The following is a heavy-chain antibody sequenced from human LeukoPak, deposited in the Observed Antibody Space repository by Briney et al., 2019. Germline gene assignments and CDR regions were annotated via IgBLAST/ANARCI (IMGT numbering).Heavy chain of an antibody. Sequence: GGSLRLSCLGSGFNFTNYAMDWVRQAPGKGLEWVSSITDSGGNTYYADSMRGRFTISRDDSKNTLYLQMNSLGAEDTAVYYCAKHPVVGSSRCSFDYWGQGTLVTVSS. CDR2: ITDSGGNT. D-gene: IGHD6-19*01. V-gene: IGHV3-23*01. J-gene: IGHJ4*02. CDR1: GFNFTNYA. CDR3: AKHPVVGSSRCSFDY.